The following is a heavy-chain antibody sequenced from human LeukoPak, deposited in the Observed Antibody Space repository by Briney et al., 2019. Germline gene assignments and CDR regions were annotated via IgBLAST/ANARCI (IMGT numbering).Heavy chain of an antibody. CDR1: GGSISSSSYY. V-gene: IGHV4-39*07. D-gene: IGHD4-23*01. Sequence: SETLSLTCTVSGGSISSSSYYWGWIRQPPGKGLEWIGSIYHSGSTYYNPSLKSRVTISVDTSKNQFSLKLSSVTAADTAVYYCARDWATTVVRSPLGYWGQGTLVTVSS. CDR3: ARDWATTVVRSPLGY. J-gene: IGHJ4*02. CDR2: IYHSGST.